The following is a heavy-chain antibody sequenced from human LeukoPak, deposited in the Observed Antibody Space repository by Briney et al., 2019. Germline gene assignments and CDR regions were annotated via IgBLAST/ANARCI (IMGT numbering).Heavy chain of an antibody. Sequence: PSETLSLTCAVYGGSFSNYYWSWIRQTPGKGMEWIGEINDSGRTNYNPSFMSRVTVSVDTSKNQFSLRLTSVTATDTAVYYCARRWNYGRNYYIDVWGKGAAVSVSS. CDR1: GGSFSNYY. V-gene: IGHV4-34*01. CDR2: INDSGRT. J-gene: IGHJ6*03. D-gene: IGHD1-7*01. CDR3: ARRWNYGRNYYIDV.